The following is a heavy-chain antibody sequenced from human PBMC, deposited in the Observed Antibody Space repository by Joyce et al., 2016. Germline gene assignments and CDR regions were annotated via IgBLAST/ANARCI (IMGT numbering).Heavy chain of an antibody. V-gene: IGHV4-34*01. CDR1: GGPFRGFF. J-gene: IGHJ4*02. D-gene: IGHD6-19*01. Sequence: QVQLQQWGAGRFKPSETLPLTCAVSGGPFRGFFWTWIRQPPGKGLEWIGDISHSGATYYSSSLKSRVTISIDTSKNQCYLKLSSLTAADTATYFCARSQWLAPFPYCGQGTLVTVSS. CDR3: ARSQWLAPFPY. CDR2: ISHSGAT.